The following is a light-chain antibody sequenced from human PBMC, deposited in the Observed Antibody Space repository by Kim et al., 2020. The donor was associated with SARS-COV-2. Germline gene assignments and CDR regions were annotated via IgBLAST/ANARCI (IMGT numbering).Light chain of an antibody. J-gene: IGLJ1*01. CDR1: SSNVGGHY. V-gene: IGLV1-51*01. CDR3: GAWDSSLRAYV. CDR2: DNN. Sequence: GQKVNISCSGSSSNVGGHYVSWYQPLPATAPKLLIFDNNKRPSGIPDRFSGSKSGTSATLRITGVQTGDEADYYCGAWDSSLRAYVFGTGTKVTVL.